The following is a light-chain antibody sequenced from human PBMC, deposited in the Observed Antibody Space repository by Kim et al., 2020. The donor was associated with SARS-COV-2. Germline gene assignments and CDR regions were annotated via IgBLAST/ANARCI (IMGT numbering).Light chain of an antibody. CDR3: CSYAGSGTWV. V-gene: IGLV2-23*02. CDR1: KSDVGSYDH. Sequence: GQSITISCTGTKSDVGSYDHVSWYQQHPGKAPKVIIYEVNKRPSGVSDRFSGSKSGNTASLTISGLQAEDETDYYCCSYAGSGTWVFGGGTQLTVL. J-gene: IGLJ3*02. CDR2: EVN.